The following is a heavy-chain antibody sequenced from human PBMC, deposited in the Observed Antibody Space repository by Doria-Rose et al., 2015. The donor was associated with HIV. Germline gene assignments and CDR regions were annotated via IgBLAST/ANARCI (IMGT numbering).Heavy chain of an antibody. CDR3: ARVPDNYITSPLDY. D-gene: IGHD3-10*01. V-gene: IGHV4-34*01. J-gene: IGHJ4*02. CDR1: GGSFSDHY. CDR2: INDTGSA. Sequence: LTCAVYGGSFSDHYWSWIRQPPGKGLEWIGEINDTGSANYNPSLKSRVTISVDTSKDQFSLKVSSVTAADTAVYYCARVPDNYITSPLDYWGQGKLVTVSS.